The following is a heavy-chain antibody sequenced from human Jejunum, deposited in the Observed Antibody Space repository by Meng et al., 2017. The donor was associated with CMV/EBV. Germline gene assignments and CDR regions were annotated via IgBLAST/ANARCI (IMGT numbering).Heavy chain of an antibody. J-gene: IGHJ5*02. CDR3: ARDVQTSLFRSTLGMGWFDP. V-gene: IGHV4-4*07. D-gene: IGHD3-3*01. Sequence: QVQLQASGPGLVTHSETLSLTCTVSGGSMNSYYWTWIRQPAGKGLEWIGHIYSSGITNYNPSLESRVIMSLDTSKNQFSLKLSSVTAADTALYYCARDVQTSLFRSTLGMGWFDPWGQGTLVTVSS. CDR2: IYSSGIT. CDR1: GGSMNSYY.